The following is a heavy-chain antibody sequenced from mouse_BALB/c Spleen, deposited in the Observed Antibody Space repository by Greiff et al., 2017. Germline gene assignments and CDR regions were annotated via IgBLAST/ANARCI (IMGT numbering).Heavy chain of an antibody. Sequence: VQLQQSGTVLARPGASVKMSCKASGYTFTSYWMHWVKQRPGQGLEWIGAIYPGNSDTSYNQKFKGKAKLTAVTSTSTAYMELSSLTNEDSAVYYFTRDSGPAWFAYWGQGTLVTVSA. J-gene: IGHJ3*01. V-gene: IGHV1-5*01. CDR3: TRDSGPAWFAY. CDR2: IYPGNSDT. CDR1: GYTFTSYW.